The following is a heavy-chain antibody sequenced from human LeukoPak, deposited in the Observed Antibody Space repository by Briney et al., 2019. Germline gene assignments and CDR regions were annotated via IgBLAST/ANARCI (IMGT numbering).Heavy chain of an antibody. CDR3: AIDSLPYSSSPRDAFDI. CDR1: GGFVRRHY. D-gene: IGHD6-6*01. CDR2: IFSSGSASTTST. V-gene: IGHV4-59*02. Sequence: SETLSLTCTVSGGFVRRHYWSWIRHPPGKGLVWIGYIFSSGSASTTSTSYNPSFQSRVTMSVDTSKNQFSLKLRSVTAADTAVYYCAIDSLPYSSSPRDAFDIWGQGTMVTVSS. J-gene: IGHJ3*02.